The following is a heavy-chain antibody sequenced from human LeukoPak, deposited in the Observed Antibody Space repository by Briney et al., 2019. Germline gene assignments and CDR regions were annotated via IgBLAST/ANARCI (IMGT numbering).Heavy chain of an antibody. CDR3: ARVKVGQLGNYYYYMDV. V-gene: IGHV4-59*12. CDR1: GGSISSYY. D-gene: IGHD6-6*01. CDR2: IYYSGST. Sequence: PSETLSLTCSVSGGSISSYYWNWIRQPPGKGLEWIGYIYYSGSTKYNPSLKSRVTISIDTSKNQFSLKLSSVTAADTAVYYCARVKVGQLGNYYYYMDVWGKGTTVTVSS. J-gene: IGHJ6*03.